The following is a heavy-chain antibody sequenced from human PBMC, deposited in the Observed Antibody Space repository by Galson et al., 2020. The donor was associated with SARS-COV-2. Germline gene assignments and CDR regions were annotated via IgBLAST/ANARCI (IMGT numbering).Heavy chain of an antibody. V-gene: IGHV3-30-3*01. J-gene: IGHJ6*02. CDR2: ISYDGSNK. D-gene: IGHD4-4*01. CDR1: GFTFSSYA. CDR3: ARGTVSHYYYGMDV. Sequence: GESLKISCAASGFTFSSYAMHWVRQAPGKGLEWVAVISYDGSNKYYADPVKGRFTISRDNSKNTLYLQMNSLRAEDTAVYYCARGTVSHYYYGMDVWGQGTTVTVSS.